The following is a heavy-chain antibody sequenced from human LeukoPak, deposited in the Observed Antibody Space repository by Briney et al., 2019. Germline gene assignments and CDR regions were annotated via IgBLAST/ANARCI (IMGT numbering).Heavy chain of an antibody. V-gene: IGHV4-59*01. CDR1: GGSISTYY. CDR2: IYYSGSA. Sequence: PSETLSLTCTVSGGSISTYYWSWIRQPPGKGLEWIGYIYYSGSANYNPSLKSRVTISVDTSKNQFSLKLSSVTAADTAVYYCARGHQLVPFDYWGQGTLVTVSS. D-gene: IGHD6-6*01. CDR3: ARGHQLVPFDY. J-gene: IGHJ4*02.